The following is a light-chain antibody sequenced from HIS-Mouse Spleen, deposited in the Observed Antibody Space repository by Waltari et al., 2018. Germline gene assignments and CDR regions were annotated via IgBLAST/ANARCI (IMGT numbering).Light chain of an antibody. CDR2: DDS. CDR3: QVWDSSSDHVV. CDR1: TIGSKS. Sequence: SYVLTQPPSVSVAPGKTARITWGGNTIGSKSVHWYQQKPGPAPVLVVYDDSDRPSGIPERFSGSNSGNTATLTISRVEAGDEADYYCQVWDSSSDHVVFGGGTKLTVL. J-gene: IGLJ2*01. V-gene: IGLV3-21*03.